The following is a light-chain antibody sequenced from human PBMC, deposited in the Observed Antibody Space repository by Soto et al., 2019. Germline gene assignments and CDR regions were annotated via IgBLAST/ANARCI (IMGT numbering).Light chain of an antibody. Sequence: CPATLWLCNVLTATLSFIASQSVSSYLAWYQQKPGQAPRLLIYGASTRATGVPARFSGSGSATEFTLTISSLQSEDFALYYFQQYEDGNTIKFGQGTRLEI. CDR2: GAS. V-gene: IGKV3-15*01. J-gene: IGKJ5*01. CDR1: QSVSSY. CDR3: QQYEDGNTIK.